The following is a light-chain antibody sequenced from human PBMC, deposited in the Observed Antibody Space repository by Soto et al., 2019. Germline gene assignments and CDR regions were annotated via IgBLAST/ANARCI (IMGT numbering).Light chain of an antibody. J-gene: IGKJ1*01. CDR1: QSVSSN. CDR3: QQYNNWPPWT. Sequence: EIGMTQSPATLSVSPGERATLSCRASQSVSSNLAWYQQKPGQAPRLLIYGASTRATGIPARFGGSGSGTEFTLTISSLQSEDFAVYYCQQYNNWPPWTF. V-gene: IGKV3-15*01. CDR2: GAS.